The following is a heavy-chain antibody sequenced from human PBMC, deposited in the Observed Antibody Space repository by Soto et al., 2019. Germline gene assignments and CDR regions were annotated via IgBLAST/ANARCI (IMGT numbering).Heavy chain of an antibody. CDR1: GYTFTSYD. CDR2: MNPNSGNT. CDR3: ARVREYYDFWRGYFGPISVDWFDP. V-gene: IGHV1-8*01. J-gene: IGHJ5*02. Sequence: GASVKVSCKASGYTFTSYDINWVRQATGQGLEWMGWMNPNSGNTGYAQKFQGRVTMTRNTSISTAYMELSSLRSEDTAVYYCARVREYYDFWRGYFGPISVDWFDPWGQGPLVTVSS. D-gene: IGHD3-3*01.